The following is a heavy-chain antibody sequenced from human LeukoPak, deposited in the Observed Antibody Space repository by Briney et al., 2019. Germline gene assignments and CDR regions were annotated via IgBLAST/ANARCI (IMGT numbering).Heavy chain of an antibody. J-gene: IGHJ4*02. CDR3: ARAEAVYDNLSAFGY. CDR1: GYSISSGYY. CDR2: IYHSGST. D-gene: IGHD3-10*01. V-gene: IGHV4-38-2*02. Sequence: SETLSLTCTVSGYSISSGYYWGWIRQPPGKGLEWIGSIYHSGSTYYNPSLKSRVTISVDTSKNQFSLKLSSVTAADTAVYYCARAEAVYDNLSAFGYWGQGTLVTVSS.